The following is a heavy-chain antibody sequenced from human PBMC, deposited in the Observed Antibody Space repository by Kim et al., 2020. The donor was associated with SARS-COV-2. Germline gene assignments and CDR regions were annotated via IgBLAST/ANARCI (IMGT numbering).Heavy chain of an antibody. Sequence: ASVKVSCKASGYTFTSYAMHWVRQAPGQRLEWMGWINAGNGKTKSSKKFQGRVTITRDTSASTAYMELSRLRYEDTAVYYCARDLSISSGWYFSGVYWGQGTLVTVSS. CDR1: GYTFTSYA. V-gene: IGHV1-3*01. D-gene: IGHD6-19*01. J-gene: IGHJ4*02. CDR3: ARDLSISSGWYFSGVY. CDR2: INAGNGKT.